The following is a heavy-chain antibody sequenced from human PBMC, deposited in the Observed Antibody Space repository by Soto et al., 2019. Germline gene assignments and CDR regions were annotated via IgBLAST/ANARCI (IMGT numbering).Heavy chain of an antibody. CDR3: AKDHDEDFGYDLDYFNH. CDR2: ISWEGGSI. J-gene: IGHJ4*02. Sequence: EVQLVESGGYLVQPGRSLRLSCAASGFNFDDFAMQWVRQVPGKGLEWVSGISWEGGSIGYADSVKGRFTISRDNAKNSLYLELNSLRSEDTALYYCAKDHDEDFGYDLDYFNHWGQGTLVTVSS. D-gene: IGHD5-12*01. V-gene: IGHV3-9*01. CDR1: GFNFDDFA.